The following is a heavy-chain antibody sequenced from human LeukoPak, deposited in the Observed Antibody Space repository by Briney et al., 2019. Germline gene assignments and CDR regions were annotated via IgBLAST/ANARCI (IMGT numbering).Heavy chain of an antibody. Sequence: GESLRISCKGSGYSFTSYWIGWVRQMPGKGLEWMGIIYPGDSDTRYSPSFQGQVTISADKSISTAYLQWSSLKASDTAMYYCARGPTVAGLLYNWFDPWGQGTLVTVSS. CDR1: GYSFTSYW. J-gene: IGHJ5*02. D-gene: IGHD6-19*01. CDR2: IYPGDSDT. CDR3: ARGPTVAGLLYNWFDP. V-gene: IGHV5-51*01.